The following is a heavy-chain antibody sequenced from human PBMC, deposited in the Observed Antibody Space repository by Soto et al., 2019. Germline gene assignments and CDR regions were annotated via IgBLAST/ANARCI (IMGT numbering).Heavy chain of an antibody. V-gene: IGHV4-59*08. D-gene: IGHD1-20*01. J-gene: IGHJ4*02. CDR2: IYYSGST. Sequence: SETLSLTCTVSGGSISSYYWSWIRQPPGKGLEWIGYIYYSGSTNYNPSLKSRVTISVDTSKNQFSLKLSSVTAADTAVYYCARHVPEDNSYYFDYWGQGTLVTVSS. CDR3: ARHVPEDNSYYFDY. CDR1: GGSISSYY.